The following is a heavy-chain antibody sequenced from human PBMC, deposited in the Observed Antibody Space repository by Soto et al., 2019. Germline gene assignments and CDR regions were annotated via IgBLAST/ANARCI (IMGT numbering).Heavy chain of an antibody. CDR1: GGSISSYY. CDR3: ARHRGNYDYVWGSRAGGVDY. CDR2: IYYSGST. J-gene: IGHJ4*02. D-gene: IGHD3-16*01. V-gene: IGHV4-59*08. Sequence: QVQLQESGPGLVKPSETLSLTCTVSGGSISSYYWSWIRQPPGKGLEWIGYIYYSGSTNYNPSLKSRVPISVHTSKHQFSLKLSSVTAADTAVYYCARHRGNYDYVWGSRAGGVDYWGQGTLVTVSS.